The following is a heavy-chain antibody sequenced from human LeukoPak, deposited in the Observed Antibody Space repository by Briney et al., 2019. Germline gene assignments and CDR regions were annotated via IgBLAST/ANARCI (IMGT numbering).Heavy chain of an antibody. D-gene: IGHD6-19*01. CDR1: TYTFTNYY. CDR2: INPTGGST. V-gene: IGHV1-46*01. J-gene: IGHJ4*02. CDR3: ARTPLAGTGYFDY. Sequence: ASVKVSCKASTYTFTNYYMHWVRQAPGQGLEWMGIINPTGGSTRYAQKFQDRSTMTRDTSTSTVYMELSSLRSEDTAVYYCARTPLAGTGYFDYWGRGTLVTVSS.